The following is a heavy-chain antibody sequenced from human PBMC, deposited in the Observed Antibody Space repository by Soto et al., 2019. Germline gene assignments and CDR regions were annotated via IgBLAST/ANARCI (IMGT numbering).Heavy chain of an antibody. D-gene: IGHD6-13*01. Sequence: GGSLRLSCAASGFTFSSYSMNWVRQAPGKGLEWVSYISSSSSTIYYADSVKGRFTISRDNAKNSLYLQMNSLRAEDTAVYYCARVPEVAAAGWWFDPWGQGTLVTVSS. CDR2: ISSSSSTI. J-gene: IGHJ5*02. V-gene: IGHV3-48*01. CDR1: GFTFSSYS. CDR3: ARVPEVAAAGWWFDP.